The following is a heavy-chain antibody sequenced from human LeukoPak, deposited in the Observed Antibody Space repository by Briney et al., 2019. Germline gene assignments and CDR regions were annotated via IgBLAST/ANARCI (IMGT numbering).Heavy chain of an antibody. V-gene: IGHV4-61*02. D-gene: IGHD2-2*01. CDR3: ARVDIVVVPAAMGPTYYYYYMDV. J-gene: IGHJ6*03. CDR2: IYTSGST. CDR1: GGSISSGSYY. Sequence: SQTLSLTFTVSGGSISSGSYYWSWIRQPAGKGLEWIGRIYTSGSTNYNPSLKSRVTMSVDTSKNQFSLKLSSVTAADTAVYYCARVDIVVVPAAMGPTYYYYYMDVWGKGTTVTISS.